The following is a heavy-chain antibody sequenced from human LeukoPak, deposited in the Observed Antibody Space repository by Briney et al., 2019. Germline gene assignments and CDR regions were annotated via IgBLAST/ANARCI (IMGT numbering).Heavy chain of an antibody. CDR2: ISGSGGSA. V-gene: IGHV3-23*01. CDR1: GFTFSSYA. J-gene: IGHJ1*01. Sequence: PAGGSLRLSCAASGFTFSSYAMTWVRQAPGMGLEWVSGISGSGGSAYYADSVKGRFTISRDNSKNTLYLQMNSLRAEDTAVYYCARDPVAAAGNAEYFQHWGQGTLVTVSS. CDR3: ARDPVAAAGNAEYFQH. D-gene: IGHD6-13*01.